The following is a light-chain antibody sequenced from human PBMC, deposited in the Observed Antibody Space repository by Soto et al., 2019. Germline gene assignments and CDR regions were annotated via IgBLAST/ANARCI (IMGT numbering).Light chain of an antibody. CDR1: ISDVVLYDY. J-gene: IGLJ1*01. Sequence: QSPLNQPASVSGSPGQSIAISCTGTISDVVLYDYVSWYQQHPGKAPQLMIYAVSNRPSGVSNRFSASKSGNTASLFISGLQAEDEADYYCSSYTSDSSYVFGSGTKVTVL. V-gene: IGLV2-14*01. CDR2: AVS. CDR3: SSYTSDSSYV.